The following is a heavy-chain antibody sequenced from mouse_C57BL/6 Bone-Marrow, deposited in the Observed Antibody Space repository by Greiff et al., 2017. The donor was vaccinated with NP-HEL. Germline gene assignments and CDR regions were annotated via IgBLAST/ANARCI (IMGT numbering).Heavy chain of an antibody. V-gene: IGHV5-4*01. CDR3: ARDEGVALYYYAMDY. Sequence: EVKLMESGGGLVKPGGSLKLSCAASGFTFSSYAMSWVRQTPEKRLEWVATISDGGSYTYYPDNVKGRFTISRDNAKNNLYLQMSHLKSEDTAMYYCARDEGVALYYYAMDYWGQGTSVTVSS. J-gene: IGHJ4*01. CDR2: ISDGGSYT. CDR1: GFTFSSYA. D-gene: IGHD1-1*01.